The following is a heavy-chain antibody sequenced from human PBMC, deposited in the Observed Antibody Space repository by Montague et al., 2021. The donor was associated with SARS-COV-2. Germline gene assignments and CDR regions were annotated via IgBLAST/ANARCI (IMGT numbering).Heavy chain of an antibody. J-gene: IGHJ2*01. D-gene: IGHD5-18*01. CDR1: GFIFSNYA. CDR2: ITDDGIDK. CDR3: ASDRVAQGYGDAFDL. V-gene: IGHV3-30*04. Sequence: SLRLSCAASGFIFSNYAFHWVRQAPGKGLEWVAIITDDGIDKYYADSVKGRFTISRDNSKNTLYLRLNSLTPEDTAVYYGASDRVAQGYGDAFDLWGRGTLVTVSS.